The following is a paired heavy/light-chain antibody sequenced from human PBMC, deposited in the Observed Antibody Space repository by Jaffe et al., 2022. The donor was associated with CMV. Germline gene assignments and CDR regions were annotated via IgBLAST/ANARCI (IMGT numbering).Light chain of an antibody. CDR3: QQSYSTLPYT. Sequence: DIVMTQSPDSLAVSLGERATINCKSSQSLLFSSNNRNYLAWYQQKPGQPPKLLIYWASTRESGVPDRFSGSGSGTDFTLTISSLQAEDVAVYYCQQSYSTLPYTFGQGTKLEIK. V-gene: IGKV4-1*01. J-gene: IGKJ2*01. CDR1: QSLLFSSNNRNY. CDR2: WAS.
Heavy chain of an antibody. V-gene: IGHV4-4*09. CDR1: GGSITSYY. Sequence: QVQLQESGPGLVKPSETLSLTCIVSGGSITSYYWSWIRQSPGKRLEWIGNIYDRGTTNQNPSLKSRVTISVDLSKNQFSLKLSSVTAADTAVYYCARSLPRGDANRFLVEPGDFDYWGQGILVTVSS. D-gene: IGHD2-2*01. J-gene: IGHJ4*02. CDR2: IYDRGTT. CDR3: ARSLPRGDANRFLVEPGDFDY.